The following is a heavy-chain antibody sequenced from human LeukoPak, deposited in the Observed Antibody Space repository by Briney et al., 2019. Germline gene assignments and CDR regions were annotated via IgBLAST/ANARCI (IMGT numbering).Heavy chain of an antibody. V-gene: IGHV3-23*01. CDR3: AKDGLYYDGSEHVYYFDS. CDR1: GFTFSRSA. Sequence: GGSLRLSCAASGFTFSRSAMTWVRQGPGTGLEFVASIIYSGGATYYADSVKGRFTISRDNSKNTLYPQMSSLRAEDTALYYCAKDGLYYDGSEHVYYFDSWGQGTLVTVSS. J-gene: IGHJ4*02. D-gene: IGHD3-22*01. CDR2: IIYSGGAT.